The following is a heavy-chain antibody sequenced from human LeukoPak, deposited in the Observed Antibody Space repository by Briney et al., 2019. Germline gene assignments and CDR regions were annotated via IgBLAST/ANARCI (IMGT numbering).Heavy chain of an antibody. V-gene: IGHV3-23*01. CDR3: AKAANFWSGYLDY. CDR2: VSGNDGGST. J-gene: IGHJ4*02. Sequence: GGSLRLSCVASGFTFSDYAMSWVRQAPEKALEWVSAVSGNDGGSTYYADSVKGRFTISRDNSKNTLYLQMNSLRAEDTAVYYCAKAANFWSGYLDYWGQGTLVTVSS. D-gene: IGHD3-3*01. CDR1: GFTFSDYA.